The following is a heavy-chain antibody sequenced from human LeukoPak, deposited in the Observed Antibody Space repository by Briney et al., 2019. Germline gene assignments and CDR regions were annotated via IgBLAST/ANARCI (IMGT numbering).Heavy chain of an antibody. D-gene: IGHD2-2*01. CDR3: ARQEDPEDCSSASCYVDY. J-gene: IGHJ4*02. CDR1: GGTFSSSA. Sequence: SVKVSCKASGGTFSSSAISWGRQAPGQELEWMGRIIPILGIANYAQKLQGRVTITADKSTSTAYMELSSLRSEDTAVYYCARQEDPEDCSSASCYVDYWGQGTLVTVSS. V-gene: IGHV1-69*04. CDR2: IIPILGIA.